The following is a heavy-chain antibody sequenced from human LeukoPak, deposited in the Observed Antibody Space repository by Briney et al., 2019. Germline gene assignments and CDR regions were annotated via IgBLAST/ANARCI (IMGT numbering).Heavy chain of an antibody. Sequence: SETLSLTCTVSGGSISSGSYYWRWIRQPAGKRLEWIGRIYTSGSTNYNPSLKSRVTMSVDTSKNQFSLKLSSVTAADTAVYYCAGEPHSSGWYRDAFDIWGQGTMVTVSS. CDR3: AGEPHSSGWYRDAFDI. J-gene: IGHJ3*02. CDR2: IYTSGST. CDR1: GGSISSGSYY. V-gene: IGHV4-61*02. D-gene: IGHD6-19*01.